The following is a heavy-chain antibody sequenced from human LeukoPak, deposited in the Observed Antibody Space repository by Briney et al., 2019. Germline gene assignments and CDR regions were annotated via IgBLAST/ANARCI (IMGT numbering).Heavy chain of an antibody. V-gene: IGHV1-69*04. J-gene: IGHJ5*02. CDR1: GGTFSSYA. Sequence: SVKVSCKASGGTFSSYAISWVRQAPGQGLEWMGRIIPILGIANYAQKFQGRVTITADKSTSTAYMELSSLRSEDTAVYYCASASYGDSVEDWFDPWGQGTLVTVSS. CDR2: IIPILGIA. CDR3: ASASYGDSVEDWFDP. D-gene: IGHD4-17*01.